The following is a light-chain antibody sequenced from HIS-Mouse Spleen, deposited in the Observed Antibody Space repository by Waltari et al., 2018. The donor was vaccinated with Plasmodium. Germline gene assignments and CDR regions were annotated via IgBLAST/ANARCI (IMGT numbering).Light chain of an antibody. CDR2: EGS. Sequence: QSALTQPASVSGSPGQSITISCPGTSRDVGSYNLVSWYQQHPGKAPKRMIYEGSKRPSGVSNRFSGSKSGNTASLTISGLQAEDEADYYCCSYAGSYVVFGGGTKLTVL. CDR1: SRDVGSYNL. CDR3: CSYAGSYVV. V-gene: IGLV2-23*01. J-gene: IGLJ2*01.